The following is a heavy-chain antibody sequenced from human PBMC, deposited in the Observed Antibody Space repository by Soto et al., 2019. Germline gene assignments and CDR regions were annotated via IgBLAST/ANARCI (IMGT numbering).Heavy chain of an antibody. D-gene: IGHD2-15*01. V-gene: IGHV3-21*06. J-gene: IGHJ4*02. CDR3: AREVQPVVRREYDY. CDR1: GFTFSTCT. Sequence: EVQLVESGGGLVKPVGSLRLSCAVSGFTFSTCTMNWVRQAPGKGLEWVSSIGSGGSPYYADSVKGRFTISRDNAKNSLYLQMNSLRAEDTAVYYCAREVQPVVRREYDYWGQGTLVTVSS. CDR2: IGSGGSP.